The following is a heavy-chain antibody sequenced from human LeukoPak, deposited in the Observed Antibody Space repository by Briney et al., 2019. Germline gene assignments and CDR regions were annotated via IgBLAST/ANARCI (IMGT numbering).Heavy chain of an antibody. CDR1: GGTFSSYA. Sequence: SVKVSCKASGGTFSSYAISWVRQAPGQGLEWMGRIIPIFGTANYAQKFQGRVTITTDESTSTAYMELSSLRSEYTAVYYCARGPGVVVARRTEYFQHWGKGTLVTVSS. CDR2: IIPIFGTA. CDR3: ARGPGVVVARRTEYFQH. J-gene: IGHJ1*01. V-gene: IGHV1-69*05. D-gene: IGHD3-22*01.